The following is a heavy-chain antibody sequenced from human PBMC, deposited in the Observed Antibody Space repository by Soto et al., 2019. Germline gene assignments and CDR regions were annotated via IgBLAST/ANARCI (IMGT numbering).Heavy chain of an antibody. D-gene: IGHD3-10*01. V-gene: IGHV1-3*04. CDR1: GYTLTNSA. J-gene: IGHJ4*02. CDR3: ARARGVPGEYYFDY. CDR2: INTVNGNT. Sequence: QVQLVQSGAEVKKPGASVKVSCKASGYTLTNSAIHWVRQAPGQRLEWMAWINTVNGNTRITQRFQGRVSITRDTFAGTAYMELSGLSSEDTAVFYCARARGVPGEYYFDYWGQGHLVPVSS.